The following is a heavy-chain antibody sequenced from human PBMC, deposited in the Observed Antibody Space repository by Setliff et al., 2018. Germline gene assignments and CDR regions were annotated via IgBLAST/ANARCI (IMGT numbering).Heavy chain of an antibody. CDR1: GDSISSRPFY. CDR3: ARAISGWYSAHYYYMDV. Sequence: SETLSLTCTVSGDSISSRPFYWGWFRQPAGKELEWIGQIYTTGITSYNPSLKSRVTISVDTSKNQFSLKLSSVTAADTAVYYCARAISGWYSAHYYYMDVWGKGTTVTVSS. V-gene: IGHV4-61*09. CDR2: IYTTGIT. D-gene: IGHD6-19*01. J-gene: IGHJ6*03.